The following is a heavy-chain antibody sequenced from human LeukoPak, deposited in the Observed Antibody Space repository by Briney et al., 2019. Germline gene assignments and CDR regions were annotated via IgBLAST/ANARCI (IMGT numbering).Heavy chain of an antibody. CDR2: IYDSETT. J-gene: IGHJ5*02. CDR3: ARDLGYRVPGWFDP. Sequence: PSQTLSLTCTVSGGSISSGGYYWRWLRQHPGKGLEWIGYIYDSETTYYNPSLKSRVTISGDTSKKQLSPELSSVTAADTAVYYCARDLGYRVPGWFDPWGQGTLVTVSS. CDR1: GGSISSGGYY. V-gene: IGHV4-31*03. D-gene: IGHD3-16*02.